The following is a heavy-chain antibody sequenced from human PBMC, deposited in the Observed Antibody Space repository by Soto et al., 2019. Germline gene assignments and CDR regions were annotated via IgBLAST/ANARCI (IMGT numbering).Heavy chain of an antibody. CDR2: ISYDGSNK. J-gene: IGHJ4*02. CDR3: ARDLGTMVRGVIDY. CDR1: GLNFSSYA. V-gene: IGHV3-30-3*01. D-gene: IGHD3-10*01. Sequence: GGSLRLSCAASGLNFSSYAMHWVRQAPGKGLEWVAVISYDGSNKYYADSVKGRFTISRDNSKNTLYLQMNSLRAEDTAVYYCARDLGTMVRGVIDYWGQGTLVTVSS.